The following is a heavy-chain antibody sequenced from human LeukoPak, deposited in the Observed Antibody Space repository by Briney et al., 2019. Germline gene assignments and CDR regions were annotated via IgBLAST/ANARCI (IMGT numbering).Heavy chain of an antibody. CDR2: ISEDGSNK. D-gene: IGHD3-10*02. CDR3: VSWSGKYYVTSEIPANF. CDR1: GLTFRNYW. Sequence: GGSLRLSCAASGLTFRNYWMSWLRQAPGKGLEWAAHISEDGSNKYYVDSVKGRFTISRDNAKNSLYLQMNSLRVEDTAVYYCVSWSGKYYVTSEIPANFWGQGTLVTVSS. V-gene: IGHV3-7*01. J-gene: IGHJ4*02.